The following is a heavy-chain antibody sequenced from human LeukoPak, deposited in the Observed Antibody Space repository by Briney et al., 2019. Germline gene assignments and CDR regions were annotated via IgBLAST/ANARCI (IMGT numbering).Heavy chain of an antibody. CDR3: AYFWRDY. V-gene: IGHV4-34*01. CDR1: GGSFSGYY. D-gene: IGHD3-3*01. Sequence: SETLSLTCAVYGGSFSGYYWSWIRQPPGKWLEWIGEINHSGSTNYNPSLKSRVTISVDTSKNQFSLKLSSVTAADTAVYYCAYFWRDYWGQGTLVTVSS. CDR2: INHSGST. J-gene: IGHJ4*02.